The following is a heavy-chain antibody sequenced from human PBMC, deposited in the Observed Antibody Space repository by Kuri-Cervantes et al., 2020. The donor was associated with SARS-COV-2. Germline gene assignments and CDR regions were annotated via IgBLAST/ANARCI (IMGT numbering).Heavy chain of an antibody. D-gene: IGHD1-14*01. CDR3: ARPRKSVYYYHGMDV. CDR1: GFSFSKYD. J-gene: IGHJ6*02. CDR2: ITSSSSYI. Sequence: GGSLRLSCAGSGFSFSKYDMNWVRQAPGKGLEWVSSITSSSSYIYYADSVKGRLTISRDNANNSLYLQMNSLRAEDTAVYYCARPRKSVYYYHGMDVWGQGTMVTVSS. V-gene: IGHV3-21*01.